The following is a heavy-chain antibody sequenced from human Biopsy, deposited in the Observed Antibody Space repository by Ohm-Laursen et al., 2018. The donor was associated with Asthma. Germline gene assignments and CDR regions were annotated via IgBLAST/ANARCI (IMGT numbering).Heavy chain of an antibody. Sequence: GASVKVSCKPSGDSLGSFLNYAISWVRQAPRQGLEWMGGLIPVLGTADYAPMFEGRVTITADESTSTAYLELTSLRFEDTAVYYCARGYSGTDRIVYYYSGMEVWGQGTTVTVSS. CDR1: GDSLGSFLNYA. V-gene: IGHV1-69*13. D-gene: IGHD5-12*01. J-gene: IGHJ6*02. CDR3: ARGYSGTDRIVYYYSGMEV. CDR2: LIPVLGTA.